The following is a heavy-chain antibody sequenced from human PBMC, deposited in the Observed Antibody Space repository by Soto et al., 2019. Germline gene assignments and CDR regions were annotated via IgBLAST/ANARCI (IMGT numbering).Heavy chain of an antibody. J-gene: IGHJ4*02. CDR1: GYTLTSYG. D-gene: IGHD2-15*01. CDR3: ARYCSGGNCHNGVPDY. CDR2: INTYNRAT. Sequence: QVQLVQSGAEVRKPGASVKVSCKASGYTLTSYGISWVRQAPGQGLEWMGWINTYNRATKYAQNLQGRVTMTTDTSANTAYMELRSLRSDDTAVYYCARYCSGGNCHNGVPDYWGQGTLVTVSS. V-gene: IGHV1-18*01.